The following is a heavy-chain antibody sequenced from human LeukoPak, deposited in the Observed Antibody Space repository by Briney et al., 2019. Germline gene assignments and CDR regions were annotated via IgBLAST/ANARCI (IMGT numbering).Heavy chain of an antibody. D-gene: IGHD3-22*01. CDR2: IWYDGSNK. J-gene: IGHJ4*02. CDR1: GFTFSSYG. V-gene: IGHV3-33*01. CDR3: ARDLGTRPYDSSGFPPDY. Sequence: PGRSLRLSCAASGFTFSSYGMHWVRQAPGKGLEWVAVIWYDGSNKYYADSVKGRFTISRDNAKNSLYLQMNSLRAEDTAVYYCARDLGTRPYDSSGFPPDYWGQGTLVTVSS.